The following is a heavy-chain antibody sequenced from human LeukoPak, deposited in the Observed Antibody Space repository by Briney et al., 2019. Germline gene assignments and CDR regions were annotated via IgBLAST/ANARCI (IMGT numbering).Heavy chain of an antibody. CDR3: ARDAPYGGYLGY. Sequence: GGSLRLSCAASGFTVSSNYMSWVRQAPGKGLEWVSVIYSGGSTYYADPVKGRFTISRDNSKNTYLQMNSLRAEDTAVYYCARDAPYGGYLGYWGQGTLVTVSS. J-gene: IGHJ4*02. CDR1: GFTVSSNY. CDR2: IYSGGST. V-gene: IGHV3-66*01. D-gene: IGHD5-12*01.